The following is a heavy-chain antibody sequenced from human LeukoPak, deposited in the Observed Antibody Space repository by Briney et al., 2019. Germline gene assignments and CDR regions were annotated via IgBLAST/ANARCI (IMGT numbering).Heavy chain of an antibody. CDR2: IKSKTDGGTT. CDR1: GFTFSNAW. CDR3: TTPPSCGGDCYSYYYYGMDV. J-gene: IGHJ6*02. Sequence: GGSLRLSCAASGFTFSNAWMSWVRQAPGKGLEWVGRIKSKTDGGTTDYAAPVKGRFTISRDGSKNTLYLQMNSLKTEDTAVYYCTTPPSCGGDCYSYYYYGMDVWGQGTTVTVSS. D-gene: IGHD2-21*02. V-gene: IGHV3-15*01.